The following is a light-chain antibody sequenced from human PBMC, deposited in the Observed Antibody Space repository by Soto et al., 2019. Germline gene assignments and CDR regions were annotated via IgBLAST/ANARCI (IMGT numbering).Light chain of an antibody. Sequence: QSVLTQPPSVSGAPGQRVTISCTGSSSNLGSGFDVQWYQQLPGTAPKLLIYYNDNRPSGVPDRFSGSKSGTSASLAITGLQADDEADYYCQSYDSSLSVVFGGGTKVTVL. CDR3: QSYDSSLSVV. CDR1: SSNLGSGFD. V-gene: IGLV1-40*01. CDR2: YND. J-gene: IGLJ2*01.